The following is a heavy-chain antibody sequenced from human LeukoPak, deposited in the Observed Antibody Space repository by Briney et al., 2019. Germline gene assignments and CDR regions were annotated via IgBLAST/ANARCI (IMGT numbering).Heavy chain of an antibody. J-gene: IGHJ5*02. CDR3: ARGGFAPLDL. V-gene: IGHV4-4*07. D-gene: IGHD3-16*01. CDR2: IHFSETT. CDR1: GGSISSSY. Sequence: PSETLSLTCTVSGGSISSSYWSWFRQPAGKGPEWIGRIHFSETTNNNPSLKSRVTLSLDTSKNRFSLNMTSVTAADTAVYYCARGGFAPLDLWGQGILVTVSS.